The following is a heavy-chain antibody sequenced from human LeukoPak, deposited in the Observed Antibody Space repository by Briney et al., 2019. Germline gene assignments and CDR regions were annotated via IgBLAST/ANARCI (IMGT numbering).Heavy chain of an antibody. D-gene: IGHD1-1*01. CDR3: ARGLGALLGTVFLDK. V-gene: IGHV3-11*04. Sequence: GGSLRLSCAASGFTFSDYYMSWIRQAPGKGLEWVSSMTTSGTYIYYADSVKGRFTISRDDAKSSLYLQMNSLRAEDTAVYYCARGLGALLGTVFLDKWGQGTLITVSS. CDR1: GFTFSDYY. J-gene: IGHJ4*02. CDR2: MTTSGTYI.